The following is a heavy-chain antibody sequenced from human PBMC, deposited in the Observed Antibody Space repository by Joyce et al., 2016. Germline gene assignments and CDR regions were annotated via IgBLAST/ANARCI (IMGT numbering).Heavy chain of an antibody. CDR2: INPEDSDT. CDR1: GYSFTSYW. J-gene: IGHJ4*02. D-gene: IGHD3-16*01. V-gene: IGHV5-51*01. CDR3: ARSAVRGTLSPFFDY. Sequence: GGEVKKPGESLKISCKGVGYSFTSYWLGWVRQMPGKGLELMGIINPEDSDTRYSPSFQGQVTISVDRSIKTAHLRWGSLRASDTAIYYCARSAVRGTLSPFFDYWGQGSLVTVSS.